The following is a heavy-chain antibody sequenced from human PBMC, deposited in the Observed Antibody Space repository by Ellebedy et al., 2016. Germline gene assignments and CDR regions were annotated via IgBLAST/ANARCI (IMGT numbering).Heavy chain of an antibody. CDR3: AGDSRGITAAGTSLHY. CDR2: IYRTGTT. J-gene: IGHJ4*02. D-gene: IGHD6-13*01. V-gene: IGHV3-53*01. CDR1: GSTLSRYW. Sequence: GGSLRLSCAASGSTLSRYWMSWFRQAPGKGLEWVAIIYRTGTTFYPDSAKGRFTISRDNSKNTLYLQMNSLRVEDTAMYYCAGDSRGITAAGTSLHYWGQGTLVTVSS.